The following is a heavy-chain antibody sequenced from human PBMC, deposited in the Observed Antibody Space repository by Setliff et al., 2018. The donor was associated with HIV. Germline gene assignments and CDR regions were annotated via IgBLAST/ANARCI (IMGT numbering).Heavy chain of an antibody. D-gene: IGHD6-6*01. CDR2: ISSSGSTI. CDR3: ARLSGSSSDNRNHFDY. CDR1: GFTFSSYE. Sequence: PGGSLRLSCAASGFTFSSYEMNWVRQAPGKGLEWVSYISSSGSTIYYADSVKGRFTISRDNAKNSLYLQMNSLRAEDTAVYYCARLSGSSSDNRNHFDYWGQGTLVTVSS. V-gene: IGHV3-48*03. J-gene: IGHJ4*02.